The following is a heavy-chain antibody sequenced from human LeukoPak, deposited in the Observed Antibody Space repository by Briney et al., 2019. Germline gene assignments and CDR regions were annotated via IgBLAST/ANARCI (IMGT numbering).Heavy chain of an antibody. Sequence: QVQLQESGPGLVKPSQTLSLTCTVSGGSISSGNYYWTWIRQPAGKGLEWIGRIYTSGSTNYNPSLESRVTISLDTSKNQFSLNLSSVTAADTAVYYCARASGDYLWRTFEIWGQGTMVAVSS. CDR3: ARASGDYLWRTFEI. V-gene: IGHV4-61*02. CDR2: IYTSGST. CDR1: GGSISSGNYY. J-gene: IGHJ3*02. D-gene: IGHD4-17*01.